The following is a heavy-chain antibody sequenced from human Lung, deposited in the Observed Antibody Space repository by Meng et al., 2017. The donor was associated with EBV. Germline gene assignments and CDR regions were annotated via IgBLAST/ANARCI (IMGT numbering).Heavy chain of an antibody. J-gene: IGHJ4*02. CDR1: GFNFSSYA. CDR2: ISGSGGST. V-gene: IGHV3-23*01. D-gene: IGHD1-26*01. Sequence: EVALLGSWGGFVPAGGSLSLSCAASGFNFSSYAMGWVRQAPGKGLEWVSAISGSGGSTYYADSVKGRFTISRDNSKNTLYLQMNSPRAEDTAVYYCAVGATSKEYWGQGTLVTVSS. CDR3: AVGATSKEY.